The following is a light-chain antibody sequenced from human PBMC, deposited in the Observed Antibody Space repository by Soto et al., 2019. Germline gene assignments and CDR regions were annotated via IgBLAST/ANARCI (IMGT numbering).Light chain of an antibody. CDR3: QQRGHWPRT. CDR1: RSLSDNH. J-gene: IGKJ1*01. CDR2: EAS. V-gene: IGKV3-11*01. Sequence: EIVLTQSPGTLSLSPGERAALSCRASRSLSDNHLAWYQQRPGQAPRLLIFEASKRATGIPDRISGSGSGTDFTLTISSLEPEDFAVYYCQQRGHWPRTFGQGTKVEMK.